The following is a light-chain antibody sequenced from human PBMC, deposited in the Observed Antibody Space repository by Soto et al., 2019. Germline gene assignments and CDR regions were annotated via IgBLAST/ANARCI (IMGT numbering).Light chain of an antibody. CDR1: QSVSSY. V-gene: IGKV3-11*01. CDR2: DAS. J-gene: IGKJ4*01. CDR3: QQRRSWPLT. Sequence: EIVLTQSPATLSLSTGERATLSCRASQSVSSYLAWYQQKPGQAPRLLIFDASSRAAGIPARFSGTGSGTDFTLTISSLEPQDFAIYYCQQRRSWPLTFGGGTKLEIK.